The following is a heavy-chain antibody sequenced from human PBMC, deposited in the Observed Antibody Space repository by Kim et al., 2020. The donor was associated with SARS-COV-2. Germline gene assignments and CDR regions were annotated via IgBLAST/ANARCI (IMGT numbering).Heavy chain of an antibody. J-gene: IGHJ4*02. CDR2: ISAYNGNT. CDR1: GYSFSSSG. V-gene: IGHV1-18*01. D-gene: IGHD3-22*01. Sequence: ASVKVSCKASGYSFSSSGISWVRQAPGQGLEWMGWISAYNGNTNYAQRLQGRVTMTTDTSTSTAYMELRSLRSDDTAVYYCAGASSGYYYASGGYIEYWGQGTPVTVSS. CDR3: AGASSGYYYASGGYIEY.